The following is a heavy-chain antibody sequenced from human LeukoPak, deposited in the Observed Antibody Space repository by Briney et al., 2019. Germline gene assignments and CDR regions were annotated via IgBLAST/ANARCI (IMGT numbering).Heavy chain of an antibody. J-gene: IGHJ4*02. Sequence: ASVKVSCKASGGTFSSYAISWVRQAPGQGLEWMGGIIPIFGTANYAQKFQGRVTITADESTSTAYMELSSLRSEDTAVYYCARVVVPAAIRGGYDYWGQGTLVTVSS. CDR3: ARVVVPAAIRGGYDY. CDR1: GGTFSSYA. D-gene: IGHD2-2*02. CDR2: IIPIFGTA. V-gene: IGHV1-69*01.